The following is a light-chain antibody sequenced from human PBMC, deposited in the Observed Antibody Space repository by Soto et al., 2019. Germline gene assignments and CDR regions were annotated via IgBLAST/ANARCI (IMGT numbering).Light chain of an antibody. V-gene: IGKV3-20*01. CDR1: QSINSNY. CDR3: QKYGRSPRT. CDR2: GAS. J-gene: IGKJ1*01. Sequence: ELGLTQSPGTLSLSPGERATLSCRAIQSINSNYLAWSQQNPGQAPRLLIYGASSRATGIPDRFSGSGSGTDFTLTISRLEPEDFAVDYCQKYGRSPRTFGQGTKVEI.